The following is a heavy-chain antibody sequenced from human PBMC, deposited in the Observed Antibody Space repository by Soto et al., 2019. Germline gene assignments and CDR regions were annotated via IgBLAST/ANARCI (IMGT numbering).Heavy chain of an antibody. J-gene: IGHJ4*02. CDR3: ARDGREAAIDY. CDR2: IWYDGSNK. V-gene: IGHV3-33*01. CDR1: GFTFSSYG. D-gene: IGHD6-25*01. Sequence: QVQLVESGGGVVQPGRSLRLSCAASGFTFSSYGMHWVRQAPGKGLEWVAVIWYDGSNKYYADSVKGRFTISRDNSKNTLYLQMNSLRAEDTAVYYCARDGREAAIDYWGQGTLVTVSS.